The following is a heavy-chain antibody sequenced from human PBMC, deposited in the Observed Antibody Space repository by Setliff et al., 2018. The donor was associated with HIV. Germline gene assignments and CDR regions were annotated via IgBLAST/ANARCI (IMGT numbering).Heavy chain of an antibody. D-gene: IGHD5-12*01. J-gene: IGHJ4*02. CDR1: GGSISSYY. CDR2: IDHSGST. V-gene: IGHV4-59*04. Sequence: PSETLSLTCTVSGGSISSYYWSWIRQPPGKGLEWIGSIDHSGSTYYNPSLKSRVTISVDTSKKQFSLKLSSVTAADTAVYYCARRRDGYNSAPWRNEYWGQGTLVTVSS. CDR3: ARRRDGYNSAPWRNEY.